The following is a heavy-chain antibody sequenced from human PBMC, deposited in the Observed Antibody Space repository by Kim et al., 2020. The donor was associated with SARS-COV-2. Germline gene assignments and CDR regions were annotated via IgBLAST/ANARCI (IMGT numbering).Heavy chain of an antibody. D-gene: IGHD3-3*01. CDR3: ASYDFWSGFDY. Sequence: SETLSLTCTVSGGSISSSSYYWGWIRQPPGKGLEWIGSIYYSGSTYYNPSLKSRVTISVDTSKNQFSLKLSSVTAEETAVSYCASYDFWSGFDYGGQGSL. CDR1: GGSISSSSYY. CDR2: IYYSGST. V-gene: IGHV4-39*01. J-gene: IGHJ4*02.